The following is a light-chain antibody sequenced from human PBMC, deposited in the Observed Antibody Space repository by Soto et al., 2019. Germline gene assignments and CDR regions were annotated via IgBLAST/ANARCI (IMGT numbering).Light chain of an antibody. CDR1: ESVRSSS. Sequence: EIVLTQSPGTLSFSPGDRATLSCRASESVRSSSLAWYQHKPGQAPRLVISGTSRRATGIPDRFSGSGSGTDFTLTINRLEPEDFAMYYCQQYGSMWTFGQGTKVDIK. V-gene: IGKV3-20*01. J-gene: IGKJ1*01. CDR3: QQYGSMWT. CDR2: GTS.